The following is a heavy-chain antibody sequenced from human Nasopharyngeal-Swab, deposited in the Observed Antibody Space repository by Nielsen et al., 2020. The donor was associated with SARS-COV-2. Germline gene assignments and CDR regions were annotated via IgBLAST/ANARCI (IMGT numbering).Heavy chain of an antibody. CDR2: INPSGTST. J-gene: IGHJ4*02. CDR1: GYIFNDYF. D-gene: IGHD5-24*01. Sequence: ASVKVSCKASGYIFNDYFIHWVRQAPGQGLEWMGIINPSGTSTTHAQRLQGRVTMTRDTSTSTVHMELSSLRSGDTAVYYCSRAAIDQHFDLWGPGTLVTVSS. CDR3: SRAAIDQHFDL. V-gene: IGHV1-46*02.